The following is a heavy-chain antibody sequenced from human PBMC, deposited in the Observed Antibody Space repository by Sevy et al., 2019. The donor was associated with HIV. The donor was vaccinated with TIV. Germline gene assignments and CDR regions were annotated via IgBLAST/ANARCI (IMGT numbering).Heavy chain of an antibody. Sequence: GGSLRLSCAASGFTFSSYAMHWVRQAPGKGLEWVAVISYDGSNKYYADSVKGRFTISRDNSKNTLYLQRNSLRAEDTAVYYCAREGLYYVTIRHYGMDVWGQGTTVTVSS. CDR3: AREGLYYVTIRHYGMDV. D-gene: IGHD3-16*01. CDR1: GFTFSSYA. V-gene: IGHV3-30*04. CDR2: ISYDGSNK. J-gene: IGHJ6*02.